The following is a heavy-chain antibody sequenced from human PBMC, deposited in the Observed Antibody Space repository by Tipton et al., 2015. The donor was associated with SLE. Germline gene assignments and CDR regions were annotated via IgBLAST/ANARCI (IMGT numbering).Heavy chain of an antibody. D-gene: IGHD1-26*01. Sequence: LSLTCSVSGGSISSNTYFWSWIRQPAGKGLEWIGHIYAGGSTYYNPSLKSRVTTSIDTSRNQFSLELTSVTAADTARYYCARHGEWELYYFGYWGQGTLVTVSS. CDR3: ARHGEWELYYFGY. CDR1: GGSISSNTYF. CDR2: IYAGGST. V-gene: IGHV4-61*09. J-gene: IGHJ4*02.